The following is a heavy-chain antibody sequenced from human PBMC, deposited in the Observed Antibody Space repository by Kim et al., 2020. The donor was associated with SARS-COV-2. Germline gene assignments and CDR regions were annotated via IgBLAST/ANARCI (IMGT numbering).Heavy chain of an antibody. V-gene: IGHV3-33*01. Sequence: GGSLRLSCAASGFTFSSYGMHCVRQAPGQGLEWVAVIWYDGSNKYYAASVKGRFTISRDNSKNTLYLQMTSLSAEDTAVYYCASVSIGDSLYDYWGQGTLVTVSS. CDR1: GFTFSSYG. CDR3: ASVSIGDSLYDY. CDR2: IWYDGSNK. D-gene: IGHD4-17*01. J-gene: IGHJ4*02.